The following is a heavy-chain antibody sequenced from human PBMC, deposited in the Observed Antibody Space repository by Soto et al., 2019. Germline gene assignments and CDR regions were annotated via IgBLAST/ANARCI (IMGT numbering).Heavy chain of an antibody. V-gene: IGHV3-23*01. J-gene: IGHJ4*02. CDR3: AKRRAAATAYYFDY. D-gene: IGHD2-15*01. CDR2: ISAGGIST. Sequence: PGGFLRLSCAASGFTFTSYAMTWVRQAPGKGLEWVSTISAGGISTYYADSVMGRFTISRDNSKNTLYLQMNSLRAEDTAVYYCAKRRAAATAYYFDYWGQGTLVTSPQ. CDR1: GFTFTSYA.